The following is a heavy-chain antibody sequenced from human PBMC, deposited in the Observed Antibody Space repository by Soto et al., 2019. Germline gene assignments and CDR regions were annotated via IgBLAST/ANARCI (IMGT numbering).Heavy chain of an antibody. CDR2: INAGNGNT. Sequence: QVQLVQSGAEEKKPGASVKVSCKASGYTFTGYAMHWVRQAPGQSLEWMGWINAGNGNTKYSQKFQGRVTITRDTSASTAYRELSSLRSEDTAVYYCARAVAVADDFDYWGQVTLVTVSS. J-gene: IGHJ4*02. CDR1: GYTFTGYA. V-gene: IGHV1-3*05. D-gene: IGHD6-19*01. CDR3: ARAVAVADDFDY.